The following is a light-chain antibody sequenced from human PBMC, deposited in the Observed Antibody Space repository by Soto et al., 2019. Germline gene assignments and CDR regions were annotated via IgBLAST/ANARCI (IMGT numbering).Light chain of an antibody. V-gene: IGKV2-28*01. CDR3: MQALQTPPYT. CDR1: QSLLHSNGYNY. J-gene: IGKJ2*01. Sequence: VTPGEPASISCRSSQSLLHSNGYNYLDWYLQKPGQSPQLLIYWGSNRASGVPDRFSGSGSGTDFTLKISRVEAEDVGVYYCMQALQTPPYTFGQGTKLEIK. CDR2: WGS.